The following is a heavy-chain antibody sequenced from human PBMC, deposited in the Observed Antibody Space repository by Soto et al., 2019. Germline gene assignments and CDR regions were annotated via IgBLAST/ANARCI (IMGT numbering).Heavy chain of an antibody. Sequence: EVQLLESGGGLVQPGGSLRLTCAASGFTFSSYAMSWVRQAPGKGLEWVSAISGSGGSTYYADSVKGRFTISRDNSKNTLYLQMNSLRAEDTAVYYCAKVRAYGYDAFDIWGQGTMVTVSS. CDR2: ISGSGGST. CDR1: GFTFSSYA. D-gene: IGHD5-18*01. J-gene: IGHJ3*02. V-gene: IGHV3-23*01. CDR3: AKVRAYGYDAFDI.